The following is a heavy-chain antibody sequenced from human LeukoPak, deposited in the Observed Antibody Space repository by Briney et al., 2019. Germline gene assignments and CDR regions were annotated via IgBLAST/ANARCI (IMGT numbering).Heavy chain of an antibody. D-gene: IGHD1-26*01. Sequence: GALRLSCAASGFTFSSYAMHWVRQAPGKGLEWVAVISYDGSNKYYADSVKGRFTISRDNSKNTLYLQMNSLRAEDSAVYYCARDLSGRAGAFDIWGLGTMVTVSS. CDR2: ISYDGSNK. CDR1: GFTFSSYA. CDR3: ARDLSGRAGAFDI. J-gene: IGHJ3*02. V-gene: IGHV3-30*04.